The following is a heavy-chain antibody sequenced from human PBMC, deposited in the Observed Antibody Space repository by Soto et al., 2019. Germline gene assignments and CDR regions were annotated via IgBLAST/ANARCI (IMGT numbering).Heavy chain of an antibody. V-gene: IGHV1-69*06. Sequence: QVYLVQSGAEVKTPGSSLKISCKASGGIFSSNTINWVRQAAGQGLEWMGGIIPLFGTANYAEKFQGRVTITADTSTKTEYMELSSLRSEDTAVYYCASKAACGGDCYAFDSWGQGTLVTVSS. CDR1: GGIFSSNT. J-gene: IGHJ4*02. CDR3: ASKAACGGDCYAFDS. D-gene: IGHD2-21*02. CDR2: IIPLFGTA.